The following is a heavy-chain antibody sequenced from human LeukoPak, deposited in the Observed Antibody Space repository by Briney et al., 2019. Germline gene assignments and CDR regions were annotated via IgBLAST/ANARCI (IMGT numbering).Heavy chain of an antibody. CDR2: ISASGATT. V-gene: IGHV3-23*01. CDR3: AKQRSSYYDSSDY. CDR1: GFTFSNYA. Sequence: GSLRLSCAASGFTFSNYAMSWVRQAPGKGLEWVSVISASGATTYNADSVKGRFTISRDNCENTLYLQMDSLRADDTAVYYCAKQRSSYYDSSDYWGQGTLVTVSS. J-gene: IGHJ4*02. D-gene: IGHD3-22*01.